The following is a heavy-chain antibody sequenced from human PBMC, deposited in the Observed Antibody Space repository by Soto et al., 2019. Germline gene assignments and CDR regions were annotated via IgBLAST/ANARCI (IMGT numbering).Heavy chain of an antibody. CDR3: ARANTSPFDL. CDR1: GFNFRSYG. CDR2: IWYDGSKE. V-gene: IGHV3-33*01. Sequence: QVQLVESGGGVVQPGGSLRLSCKASGFNFRSYGMHWIRQAPGKGLEWVTIIWYDGSKELYADSVQGRFIISRDDSKNTVYLQMNSLRAEDTGVYYCARANTSPFDLWGQGTLVTVS. J-gene: IGHJ4*02.